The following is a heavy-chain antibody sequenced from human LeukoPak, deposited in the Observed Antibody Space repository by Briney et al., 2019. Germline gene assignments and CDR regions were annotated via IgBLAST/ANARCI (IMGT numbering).Heavy chain of an antibody. J-gene: IGHJ4*02. Sequence: PSETLSLTCTVSGGSISSSSYYWGWIRQPPGKGLEWIGSIYYSGSTYYNPSLKSRVTISVDTSKNQFSLKLSSVTAADTAVYCCARHWLGDFRYWGQGTLVTVSS. V-gene: IGHV4-39*01. CDR2: IYYSGST. D-gene: IGHD3-3*01. CDR1: GGSISSSSYY. CDR3: ARHWLGDFRY.